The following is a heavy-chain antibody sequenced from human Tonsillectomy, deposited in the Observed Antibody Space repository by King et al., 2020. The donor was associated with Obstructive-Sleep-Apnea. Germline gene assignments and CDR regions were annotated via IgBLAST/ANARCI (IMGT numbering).Heavy chain of an antibody. CDR3: SRDRLGYCSGSSCYSGFDY. CDR1: GGSISSGGYY. Sequence: VQLQESGPGLVTPSQTLSLTCTVSGGSISSGGYYWSWIRQHPGKGLEWIGYIYDSGSTYYNPSLKSRVTISVDTSKNQFSLKLSSVTAADTAVYYCSRDRLGYCSGSSCYSGFDYWGQGTLVTVSS. CDR2: IYDSGST. J-gene: IGHJ4*02. V-gene: IGHV4-31*03. D-gene: IGHD2-15*01.